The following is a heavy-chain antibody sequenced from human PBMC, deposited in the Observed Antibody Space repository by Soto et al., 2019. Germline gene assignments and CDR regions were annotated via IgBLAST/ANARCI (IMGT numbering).Heavy chain of an antibody. J-gene: IGHJ3*02. CDR2: IYRGDAT. D-gene: IGHD6-25*01. CDR1: GCSVSDNY. Sequence: GRLRRSCLVSGCSVSDNYMSWVRQAPGKGLEWVSVIYRGDATQYADSVKGRFTISRDNSKNTVYLQMNSLRAEDTAVYYCERDSSDSSRADSFDIWGQGTMVTV. CDR3: ERDSSDSSRADSFDI. V-gene: IGHV3-53*01.